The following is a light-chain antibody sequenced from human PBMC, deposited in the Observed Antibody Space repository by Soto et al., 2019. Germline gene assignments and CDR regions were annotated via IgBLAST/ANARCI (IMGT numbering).Light chain of an antibody. CDR1: QSVSRN. J-gene: IGKJ2*01. CDR3: QQYNNWYT. V-gene: IGKV3-15*01. Sequence: EIVMTQSPATLSVSPGERATLSCRASQSVSRNLAWYQQKPGQAPRLLILDASTRAAGIPGRFSGSGSGREFTLTISSLQSEDFAVYYCQQYNNWYTFGQGTKLEI. CDR2: DAS.